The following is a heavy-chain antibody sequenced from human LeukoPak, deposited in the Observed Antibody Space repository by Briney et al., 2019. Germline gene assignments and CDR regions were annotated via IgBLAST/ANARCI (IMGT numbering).Heavy chain of an antibody. CDR3: ARDGSVYGDVHLDV. D-gene: IGHD4-17*01. Sequence: PGGSLRLSCAASGFTFSSYAMHWVRQAPGKGLEWVAVISYDGSNKYYADSVKGRFTISRDNSKNTLYLQMNSLRAEDTAVYYCARDGSVYGDVHLDVWGKGTTVTISS. CDR1: GFTFSSYA. V-gene: IGHV3-30*04. J-gene: IGHJ6*04. CDR2: ISYDGSNK.